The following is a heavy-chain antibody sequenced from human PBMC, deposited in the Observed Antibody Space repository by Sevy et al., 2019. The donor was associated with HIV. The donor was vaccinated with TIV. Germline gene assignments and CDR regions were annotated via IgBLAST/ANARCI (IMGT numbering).Heavy chain of an antibody. J-gene: IGHJ4*02. CDR1: GFTFSSYA. Sequence: GGSLRLSCSASGFTFSSYAMHWVCQAPGKGLEYVSAISSNGGSTYYADSVKGRFTISRDNSKNTLYLQMSSLRAEDTAVYYCVKGVTSITMVRGVIRYWGQGTLVTVSS. V-gene: IGHV3-64D*06. D-gene: IGHD3-10*01. CDR3: VKGVTSITMVRGVIRY. CDR2: ISSNGGST.